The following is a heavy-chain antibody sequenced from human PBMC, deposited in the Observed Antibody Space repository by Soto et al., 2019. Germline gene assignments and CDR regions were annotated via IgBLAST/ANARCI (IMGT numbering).Heavy chain of an antibody. V-gene: IGHV3-48*03. CDR2: IHPGGQTI. CDR3: ARRGSR. CDR1: GFTFSSSE. D-gene: IGHD2-15*01. J-gene: IGHJ3*01. Sequence: EVQLVESGGGLVQPGGSLRLSCAASGFTFSSSEMYWVRQAPGKGLEWISYIHPGGQTIFYAESVKGRFTISRDNAKNSVYLQMNSLRAEDTAVYYCARRGSRWGQGIMVTVSS.